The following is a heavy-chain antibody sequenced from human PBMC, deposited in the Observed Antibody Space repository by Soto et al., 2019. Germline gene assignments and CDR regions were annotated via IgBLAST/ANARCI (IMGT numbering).Heavy chain of an antibody. CDR1: GFTFINYS. D-gene: IGHD3-16*01. V-gene: IGHV3-21*01. Sequence: EVQLVVSGGGLVKPGGSLRLSCAASGFTFINYSLNWVRQAPGKGLEWVSSISSSTSYIYYADSVKGRFTISRDNARNSLSLQMNNLRVEDTAVYYCAREGDSLGPHYFDYWGQGTLVTVSS. CDR2: ISSSTSYI. J-gene: IGHJ4*02. CDR3: AREGDSLGPHYFDY.